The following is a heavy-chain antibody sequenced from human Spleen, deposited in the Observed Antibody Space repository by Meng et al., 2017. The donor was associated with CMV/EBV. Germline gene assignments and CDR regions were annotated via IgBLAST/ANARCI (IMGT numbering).Heavy chain of an antibody. J-gene: IGHJ4*02. V-gene: IGHV3-21*06. CDR3: AREQWLVHYFDY. CDR2: ISSSGASA. Sequence: GGSLRLSCAASGFTFSDHTMHWVRQAPGKGLEWVASISSSGASAYLADSVKGRLTISRDNAKDSVFLHMNSLTVEDTAVYYCAREQWLVHYFDYWGQGTLVTVSS. CDR1: GFTFSDHT. D-gene: IGHD6-19*01.